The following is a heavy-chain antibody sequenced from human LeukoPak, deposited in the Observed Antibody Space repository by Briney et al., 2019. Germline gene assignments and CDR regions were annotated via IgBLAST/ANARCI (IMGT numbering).Heavy chain of an antibody. D-gene: IGHD2-8*01. CDR3: ASAYCTNGVCSKVPLDY. CDR1: GFTVSSNY. J-gene: IGHJ4*02. Sequence: GGSLRLSCAASGFTVSSNYMSWVRQAPGKGLEWVSVIYSGGSTYYADSVKGRFTISRDNSKNTLYLQMNSLSAEDTAVYYCASAYCTNGVCSKVPLDYWGQGTLVTVSS. V-gene: IGHV3-53*01. CDR2: IYSGGST.